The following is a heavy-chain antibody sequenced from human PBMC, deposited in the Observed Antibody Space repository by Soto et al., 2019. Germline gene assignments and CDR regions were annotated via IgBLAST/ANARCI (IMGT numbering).Heavy chain of an antibody. CDR1: WYTFSSYD. D-gene: IGHD3-3*01. CDR3: ARHIVLAPDPDFWTGYYSDGMDV. J-gene: IGHJ6*02. V-gene: IGHV1-8*01. CDR2: MNPNSGNT. Sequence: ASVKVSCTASWYTFSSYDINWGRQSTEHAREWMGWMNPNSGNTGYAQKFQGRVTITRNTSISTAYMELSSLRSEDTAAYYCARHIVLAPDPDFWTGYYSDGMDVWRQGTTVTVPS.